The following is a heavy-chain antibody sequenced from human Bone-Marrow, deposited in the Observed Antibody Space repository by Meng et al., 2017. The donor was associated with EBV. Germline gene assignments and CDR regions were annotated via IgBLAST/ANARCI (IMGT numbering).Heavy chain of an antibody. V-gene: IGHV4-34*01. CDR2: INHSGST. J-gene: IGHJ4*02. CDR1: GGSCIGYS. CDR3: ARDPDGQIDY. Sequence: VHLQQWGAGLLRSSETLSLTCAVYGGSCIGYSWCWTRQPPGTGLEWIGEINHSGSTNYHPSLNSRVTILVDTSKTQFTQKLSSVTVADTAIYYCARDPDGQIDYWGQGTLVTVSS.